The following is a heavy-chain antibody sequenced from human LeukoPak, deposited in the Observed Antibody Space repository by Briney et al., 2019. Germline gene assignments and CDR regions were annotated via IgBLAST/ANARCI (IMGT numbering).Heavy chain of an antibody. D-gene: IGHD6-13*01. V-gene: IGHV1-18*01. CDR1: GYTLTSYG. Sequence: ASVKVSCKASGYTLTSYGISWVRQAPGQGLEWMGWISGYNGNTNPAQKLQGRVTMTTDTSTSTAYMELRSLRSDDTAVYYCAREIYSSSWYSLLYWGQGTLVTVSS. CDR2: ISGYNGNT. CDR3: AREIYSSSWYSLLY. J-gene: IGHJ4*02.